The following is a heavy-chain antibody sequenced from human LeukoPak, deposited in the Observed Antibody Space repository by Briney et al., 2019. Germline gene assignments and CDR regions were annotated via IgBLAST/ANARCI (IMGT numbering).Heavy chain of an antibody. D-gene: IGHD6-19*01. CDR3: ASPGYSSGWYFDAFDI. J-gene: IGHJ3*02. CDR2: VSYDGSNK. Sequence: GGSLRLSCAASGFTFSSYAMHWVPQAPGIGLEWVAVVSYDGSNKYYADSVKGRFTISRDNSKNTLYLQMNSLRAEDTAVYYCASPGYSSGWYFDAFDIWGQGTMVTVSS. V-gene: IGHV3-30-3*01. CDR1: GFTFSSYA.